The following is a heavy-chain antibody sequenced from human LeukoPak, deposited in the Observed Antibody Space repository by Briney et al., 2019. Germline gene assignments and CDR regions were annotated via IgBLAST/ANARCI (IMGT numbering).Heavy chain of an antibody. CDR3: ARGRIQLWHFDY. J-gene: IGHJ4*02. V-gene: IGHV4-39*01. Sequence: SETLSLTCTVSGGSISSSSYYWGWIRQPPGKGLEWIGSIYYSGSTYYNPSLKSRVTISVDTSKNQFSLKLSSVTAADTAVYYCARGRIQLWHFDYWGQGTLVTVSS. CDR1: GGSISSSSYY. D-gene: IGHD5-18*01. CDR2: IYYSGST.